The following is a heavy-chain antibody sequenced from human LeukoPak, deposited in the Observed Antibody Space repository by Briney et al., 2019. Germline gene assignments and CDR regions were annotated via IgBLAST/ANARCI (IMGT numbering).Heavy chain of an antibody. D-gene: IGHD4-17*01. V-gene: IGHV3-23*01. J-gene: IGHJ4*02. CDR1: GFTFSSYA. CDR3: AKSLPMRYGDFDY. CDR2: ISDNGANT. Sequence: GGSLRLSCAASGFTFSSYAMSWARQAPGKGLERVSTISDNGANTYYADSVKGRFTISRDNSKNTLFLLMNSLRAEDTAVYYCAKSLPMRYGDFDYWGQGTLVTVSS.